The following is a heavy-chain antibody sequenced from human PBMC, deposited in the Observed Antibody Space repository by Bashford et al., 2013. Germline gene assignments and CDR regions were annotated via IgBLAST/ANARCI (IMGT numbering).Heavy chain of an antibody. V-gene: IGHV5-51*01. J-gene: IGHJ4*02. Sequence: WVRQMPGKGLEWMGIIYPGDSDTRYSPSFQGQVTISADKSISTAYLQWSSLKASDTAMYYCARPRGPDSSGLYYVDYWGQGTLVTVSS. D-gene: IGHD6-19*01. CDR3: ARPRGPDSSGLYYVDY. CDR2: IYPGDSDT.